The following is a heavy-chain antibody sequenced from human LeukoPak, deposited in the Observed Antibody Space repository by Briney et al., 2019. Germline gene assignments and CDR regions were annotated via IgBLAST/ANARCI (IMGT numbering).Heavy chain of an antibody. D-gene: IGHD3-10*01. CDR2: IYYSGST. Sequence: SETLSLTCTVSGGSISSGGYYWSWIRQHPGKGLEWIGYIYYSGSTYYNPSLKSRVTISVDTSKNQFSLKLSSVTAADTAVYYCARGPGSYYNPLYYFDYWGQGTLVTVSS. J-gene: IGHJ4*02. CDR1: GGSISSGGYY. CDR3: ARGPGSYYNPLYYFDY. V-gene: IGHV4-31*03.